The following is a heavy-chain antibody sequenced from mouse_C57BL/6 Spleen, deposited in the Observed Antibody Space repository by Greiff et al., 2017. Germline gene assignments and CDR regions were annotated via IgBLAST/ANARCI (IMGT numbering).Heavy chain of an antibody. Sequence: EVMLVESGGGLVQPGGSLKLSCAASGFTFSDYYMYWVRQTPEKRLEWVAYISTGGGSTYYPDTVKGRFTISRDNAKNTLYLQMSRLKSEDTAMYYCARQLRRRGAMDYWGQGTSVTVSS. V-gene: IGHV5-12*01. CDR1: GFTFSDYY. D-gene: IGHD3-2*02. CDR2: ISTGGGST. J-gene: IGHJ4*01. CDR3: ARQLRRRGAMDY.